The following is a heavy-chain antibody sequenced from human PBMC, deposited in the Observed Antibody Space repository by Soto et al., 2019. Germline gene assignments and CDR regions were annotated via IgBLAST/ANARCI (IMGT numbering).Heavy chain of an antibody. CDR2: IYPGDSDT. CDR1: GYTFNTYW. D-gene: IGHD2-21*01. Sequence: GESLKISCRGSGYTFNTYWIGWVRQMPGKGLEWMGFIYPGDSDTTYSPSFQGQVTISVDKSISTAYLKWSSLKVSDTAIYYCARQKLWKATINNDAFDVWGQGTKVTVS. V-gene: IGHV5-51*01. CDR3: ARQKLWKATINNDAFDV. J-gene: IGHJ3*01.